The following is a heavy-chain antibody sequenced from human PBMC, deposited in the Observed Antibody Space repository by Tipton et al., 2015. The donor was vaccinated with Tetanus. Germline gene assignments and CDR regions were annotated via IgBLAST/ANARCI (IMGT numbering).Heavy chain of an antibody. D-gene: IGHD2-15*01. V-gene: IGHV3-30*03. CDR3: AREADCSGGSCFSGDFDN. CDR1: GFTFSTYG. Sequence: QLVQSGGGVVQPGRSLRLSCAASGFTFSTYGMHWVRQAPGTGLEWVAVISYDGSKKFYGDSVKDRFTVPRDNSKNTLYLQMNSLRAEDTAVYYCAREADCSGGSCFSGDFDNWGQGTQVTVSS. CDR2: ISYDGSKK. J-gene: IGHJ4*02.